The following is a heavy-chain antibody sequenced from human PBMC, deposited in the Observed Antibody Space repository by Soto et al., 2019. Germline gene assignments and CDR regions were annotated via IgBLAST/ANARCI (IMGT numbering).Heavy chain of an antibody. CDR2: ISYDGSNK. J-gene: IGHJ5*02. CDR3: ARAEQWLVMQT. Sequence: QVQLVESGGGVVQPGRSLRLSCAASGFTFSSYAMHWVRQAPGKGLEWVAVISYDGSNKYYADSVKGRFTISRDNSKNMLYLQMNSLRAEDTAVYYCARAEQWLVMQTWGQGTLVTVSS. D-gene: IGHD6-19*01. CDR1: GFTFSSYA. V-gene: IGHV3-30-3*01.